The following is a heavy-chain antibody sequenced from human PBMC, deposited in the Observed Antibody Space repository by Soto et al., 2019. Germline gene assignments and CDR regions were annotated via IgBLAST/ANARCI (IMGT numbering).Heavy chain of an antibody. V-gene: IGHV1-18*01. CDR1: WYEFTIDG. D-gene: IGHD6-19*01. CDR3: ERDLYYSSARYSATDAFDI. CDR2: ISPHNDRT. J-gene: IGHJ3*02. Sequence: ASVNVSFKGSWYEFTIDGSIGLRHSPVQWLGWMGWISPHNDRTKYARRFQDRVTMTTETPTSTVYMELGSLRSDDTAVYYCERDLYYSSARYSATDAFDIWGPATVVPVSS.